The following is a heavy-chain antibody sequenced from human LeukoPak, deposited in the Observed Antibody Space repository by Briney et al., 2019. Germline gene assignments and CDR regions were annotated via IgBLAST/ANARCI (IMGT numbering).Heavy chain of an antibody. V-gene: IGHV4-34*01. D-gene: IGHD5-18*01. Sequence: SETLSLTCAVYGGSFSGYYWSWIRQPPGKGLEWIGEINHSGSTNYNPSLKSRVTISVDTSKNKFSLKLSSVTAADTAVYYCARWGTWIQLWSTDYWGQGTLVTVSS. CDR1: GGSFSGYY. CDR2: INHSGST. CDR3: ARWGTWIQLWSTDY. J-gene: IGHJ4*02.